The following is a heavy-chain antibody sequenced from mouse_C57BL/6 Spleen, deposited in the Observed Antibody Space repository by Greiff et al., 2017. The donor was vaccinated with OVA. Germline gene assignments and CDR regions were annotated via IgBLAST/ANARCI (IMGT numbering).Heavy chain of an antibody. V-gene: IGHV3-6*01. Sequence: EVQLVESGPGLVKPSQSLSLTCSVTGYSITSGYYWNWIRQFPGNKLEWMGYISYDGSNNYNPSLKNRISITRDTSKNQFFLKLNSVTTEDTATYYCARADYDSHYYAMDYWGQGTSVTVSS. CDR1: GYSITSGYY. CDR2: ISYDGSN. D-gene: IGHD2-4*01. J-gene: IGHJ4*01. CDR3: ARADYDSHYYAMDY.